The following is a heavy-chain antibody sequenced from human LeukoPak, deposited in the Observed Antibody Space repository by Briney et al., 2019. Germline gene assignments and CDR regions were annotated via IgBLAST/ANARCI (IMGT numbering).Heavy chain of an antibody. CDR2: IYASGST. D-gene: IGHD2-21*02. J-gene: IGHJ4*02. Sequence: PSETLSLTCAVSGVSITTYYWSWIRQPAGKGLEWIGHIYASGSTNYNPSLKSRVTMSVETSKNQFSLKLSSVTAADTAVYYCAREGGDCLDYWGQGTLVTVSS. V-gene: IGHV4-4*07. CDR3: AREGGDCLDY. CDR1: GVSITTYY.